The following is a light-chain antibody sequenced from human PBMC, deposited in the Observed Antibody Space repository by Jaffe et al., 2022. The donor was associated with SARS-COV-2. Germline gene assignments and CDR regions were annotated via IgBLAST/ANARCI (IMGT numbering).Light chain of an antibody. CDR1: SLRSYY. Sequence: SSELTQDPAVSVALGQTVRITCQGDSLRSYYASWYQQKPRQAPVLVVSGKNNRPSGIPDRFSGSSSGNTASLTITGAQADDEADYYCNSRDSSGDHVVFGGGTKLTVL. CDR3: NSRDSSGDHVV. CDR2: GKN. J-gene: IGLJ2*01. V-gene: IGLV3-19*01.